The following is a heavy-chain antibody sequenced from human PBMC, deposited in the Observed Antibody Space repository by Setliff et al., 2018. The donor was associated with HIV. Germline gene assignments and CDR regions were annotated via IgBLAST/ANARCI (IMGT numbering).Heavy chain of an antibody. CDR2: IYYSGST. D-gene: IGHD5-18*01. Sequence: LSLTCTVSGGSVTSGGYYWSWLRQHPGKGLEWIGYIYYSGSTYYNPSLKSRVTISLDTSKNRFSLKLSSVTAADTAVYYCARGNGYSYGLMSAFDIWGQGTMVTVSS. V-gene: IGHV4-31*03. CDR1: GGSVTSGGYY. J-gene: IGHJ3*02. CDR3: ARGNGYSYGLMSAFDI.